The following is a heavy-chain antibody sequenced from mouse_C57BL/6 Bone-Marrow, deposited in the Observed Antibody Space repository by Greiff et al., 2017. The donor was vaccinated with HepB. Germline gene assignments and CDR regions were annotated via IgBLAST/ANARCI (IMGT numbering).Heavy chain of an antibody. CDR2: ISSGGSYT. Sequence: EVKVVESGGDLVKPGGSLKLSCAASGFTFSSYGMSWVRQTPDKRLEWVATISSGGSYTYYPDSVKGRFTISRDNAKNTLYLQMSSLKSEDTAMYYCARTSTVVAPSDYWGQGTTLTVSS. D-gene: IGHD1-1*01. CDR3: ARTSTVVAPSDY. J-gene: IGHJ2*01. CDR1: GFTFSSYG. V-gene: IGHV5-6*01.